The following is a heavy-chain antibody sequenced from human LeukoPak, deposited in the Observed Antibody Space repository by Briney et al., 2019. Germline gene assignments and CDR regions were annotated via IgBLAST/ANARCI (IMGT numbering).Heavy chain of an antibody. V-gene: IGHV3-7*01. D-gene: IGHD3-3*01. CDR2: IKQDGSEK. Sequence: GGSLRLSCAASGFTFSSYWMSWVRQAPGKGLEWVANIKQDGSEKYYVDSVKGRFTISRDNAKNSLYLQMNSLRAEDTAVYYCARVFPYYDFWSGQPNYGMDVWGQGTTATVSS. J-gene: IGHJ6*02. CDR3: ARVFPYYDFWSGQPNYGMDV. CDR1: GFTFSSYW.